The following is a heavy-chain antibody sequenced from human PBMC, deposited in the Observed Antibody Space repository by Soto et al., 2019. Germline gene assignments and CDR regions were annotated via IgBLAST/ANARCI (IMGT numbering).Heavy chain of an antibody. D-gene: IGHD3-9*01. V-gene: IGHV4-61*01. CDR2: IYYSGST. CDR1: GGSVSSGSYY. Sequence: SETLSLTCTVSGGSVSSGSYYWSWIRQPPGKGLEWIGYIYYSGSTNCNPSLKSRVTISVDTSKNQFSLKLSSVTAADTAVYYCASSYYDILTGYSRLDPWGQGTLVTVSS. J-gene: IGHJ5*02. CDR3: ASSYYDILTGYSRLDP.